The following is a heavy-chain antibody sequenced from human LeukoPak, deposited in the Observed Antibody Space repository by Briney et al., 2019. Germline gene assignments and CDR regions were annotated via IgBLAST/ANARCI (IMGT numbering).Heavy chain of an antibody. CDR1: GFTFSSYS. CDR2: ISSSSSYI. D-gene: IGHD1-26*01. J-gene: IGHJ3*02. Sequence: PGGSLRLSCAASGFTFSSYSMNWVRQAPGKGLEWVSSISSSSSYIYYADSVKGRFTISRDNAKNSLYLQMNSLRAEDTAVYYCVRDRGIVGATFPFDIWGQGTMVTVSS. V-gene: IGHV3-21*01. CDR3: VRDRGIVGATFPFDI.